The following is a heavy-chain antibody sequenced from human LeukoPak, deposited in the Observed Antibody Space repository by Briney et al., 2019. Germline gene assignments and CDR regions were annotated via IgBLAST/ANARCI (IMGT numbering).Heavy chain of an antibody. J-gene: IGHJ3*02. Sequence: PGGSLRLSCAASGFTFDDYGMSWVRQAPGKGLEWVSALSGSGASTYYADSVKGRFTISRDNSKNTLYLQMNSLRAEDTAVYYCARRLRHIVVVTAIPYAFDIWGQGTMVTVSS. D-gene: IGHD2-21*02. V-gene: IGHV3-23*01. CDR1: GFTFDDYG. CDR2: LSGSGAST. CDR3: ARRLRHIVVVTAIPYAFDI.